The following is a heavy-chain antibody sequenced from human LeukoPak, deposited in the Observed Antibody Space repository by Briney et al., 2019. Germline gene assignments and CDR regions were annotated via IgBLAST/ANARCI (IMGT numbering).Heavy chain of an antibody. D-gene: IGHD6-25*01. CDR2: INIYKGNT. CDR1: GYIFTSHG. J-gene: IGHJ2*01. Sequence: GASVKVSCKASGYIFTSHGLSWVRQAPGQGLEWMGWINIYKGNTKYAQKFQGRVTMTTDTSTSTAYMELRSLRSDDTAVYYCARNSSGWYGYFDLWGRGTLVTVSS. V-gene: IGHV1-18*01. CDR3: ARNSSGWYGYFDL.